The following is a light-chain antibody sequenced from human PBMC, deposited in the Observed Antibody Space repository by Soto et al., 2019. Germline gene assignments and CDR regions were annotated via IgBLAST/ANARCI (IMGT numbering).Light chain of an antibody. CDR2: EDN. V-gene: IGLV6-57*01. CDR1: SGSIASNY. Sequence: NFMLTQPHSVSESPGKTVTISCTRSSGSIASNYVQWYQQRPGSSPTTVIYEDNQRPSGVPDRFSGSIDSSSNSASLTISGLKTEDEADHYCQSYDSSNHEVVFGGGTKLTVL. J-gene: IGLJ2*01. CDR3: QSYDSSNHEVV.